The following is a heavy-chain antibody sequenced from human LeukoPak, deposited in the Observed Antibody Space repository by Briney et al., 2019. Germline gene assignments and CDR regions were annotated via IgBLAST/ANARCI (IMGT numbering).Heavy chain of an antibody. CDR1: GFTFSSYG. CDR2: IWYDGSNK. CDR3: ARDMSDSSGWLLFDY. D-gene: IGHD6-19*01. Sequence: GGPLRLSCAASGFTFSSYGMHWVRQAPGKGLEWGAVIWYDGSNKYYADSVKGRFTISRDNYKNTLYLQMNSLRAEDTAVYYCARDMSDSSGWLLFDYWGQGTLVTVSS. J-gene: IGHJ4*02. V-gene: IGHV3-33*01.